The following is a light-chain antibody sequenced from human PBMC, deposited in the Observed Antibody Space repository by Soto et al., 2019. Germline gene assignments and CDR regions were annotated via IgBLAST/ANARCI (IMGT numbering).Light chain of an antibody. V-gene: IGKV3-15*01. CDR2: DAS. CDR1: QNIRSS. Sequence: LCSPPRARDYHSCRASQNIRSSLAWYQQRPGQAPRLLIYDASTRATGIPPRFSGGGSGTEFTVTISSLQSEDFAIYYCQQYDIWPPYTVGQGTKVDIK. CDR3: QQYDIWPPYT. J-gene: IGKJ2*01.